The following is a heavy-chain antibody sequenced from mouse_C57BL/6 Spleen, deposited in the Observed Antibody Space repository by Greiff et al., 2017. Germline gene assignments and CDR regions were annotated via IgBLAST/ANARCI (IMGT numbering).Heavy chain of an antibody. CDR2: IDPANGNT. CDR1: GFNIKNTY. CDR3: ASPCYGSSYGYFDV. D-gene: IGHD1-1*01. J-gene: IGHJ1*03. V-gene: IGHV14-3*01. Sequence: EVQLQQSVAELVRPGASVKLSCTASGFNIKNTYMHWVKQRPEPGLEWIGRIDPANGNTKYASKFQGKATITSDTSSNTAYLQLRSLTSEDTAIYYCASPCYGSSYGYFDVWGTWTTVTVSS.